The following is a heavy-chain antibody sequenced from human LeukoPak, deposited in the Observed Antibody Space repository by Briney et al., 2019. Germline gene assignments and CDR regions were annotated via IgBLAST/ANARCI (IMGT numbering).Heavy chain of an antibody. J-gene: IGHJ4*02. CDR2: INSDGSST. CDR3: ARDSYMFGSDY. Sequence: PGGSLRLSCAASGFTFSSYWMHWVRQAPGKGLVWVSRINSDGSSTSYADSVKGRFTISRDNAKNSVFLQMNTLRTEDTAVYYCARDSYMFGSDYWGQGTLVTVSS. D-gene: IGHD3-10*02. CDR1: GFTFSSYW. V-gene: IGHV3-74*01.